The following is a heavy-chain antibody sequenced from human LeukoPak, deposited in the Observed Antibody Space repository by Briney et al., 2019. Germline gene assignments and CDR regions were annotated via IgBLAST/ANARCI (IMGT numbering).Heavy chain of an antibody. V-gene: IGHV3-30*02. CDR3: TRENGGYKGYEDY. CDR2: IRFDGSNQ. Sequence: SGGSLRLSCAAAGFTFSSYGMHWVRQAPGKGLEWVTFIRFDGSNQYYADSVKGRFTISRDNAKKTLYLQMNSLRAEDTAVYYCTRENGGYKGYEDYWGQGTLVTVSS. D-gene: IGHD5-12*01. J-gene: IGHJ4*02. CDR1: GFTFSSYG.